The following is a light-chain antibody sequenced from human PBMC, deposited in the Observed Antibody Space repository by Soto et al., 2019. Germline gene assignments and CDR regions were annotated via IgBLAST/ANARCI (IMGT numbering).Light chain of an antibody. CDR1: QSVSSNY. CDR3: MQALQDPLT. CDR2: DAS. V-gene: IGKV3-20*01. J-gene: IGKJ1*01. Sequence: PGTLSLSPWERATPRYAASQSVSSNYLAWYQQKPDQAPRLLMYDASSRDSGVPDRFSGSVSGTDFTLKISSVEAEDVGLYYCMQALQDPLTFGQGTKVDIK.